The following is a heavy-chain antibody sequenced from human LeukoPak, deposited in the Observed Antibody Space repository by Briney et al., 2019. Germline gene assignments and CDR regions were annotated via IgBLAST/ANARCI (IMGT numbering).Heavy chain of an antibody. CDR2: IYYSGST. D-gene: IGHD2-2*01. CDR1: GGSISSYY. V-gene: IGHV4-59*01. Sequence: SETLSLTCTVSGGSISSYYWSWIRQPPGKGLEWIGYIYYSGSTNYNPSLKSRVTISVDTSKNQFSLKLSSVTAADTAVYYCARALSQPLAFDYWGQGTLVTVSS. CDR3: ARALSQPLAFDY. J-gene: IGHJ4*02.